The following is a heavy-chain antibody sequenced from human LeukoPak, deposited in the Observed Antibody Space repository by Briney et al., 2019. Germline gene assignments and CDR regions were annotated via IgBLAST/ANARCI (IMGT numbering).Heavy chain of an antibody. D-gene: IGHD5-12*01. CDR2: IYYSGST. Sequence: SETLSLTCAVYGGSFSGYYWSWIRQPPGKGLEWIGYIYYSGSTNYNPSLKSRVTISVDTSKNQFSLKLSSVTAADTAVYYCARGPSVVATIVDYWGQGTLVTVSS. V-gene: IGHV4-59*01. CDR1: GGSFSGYY. CDR3: ARGPSVVATIVDY. J-gene: IGHJ4*02.